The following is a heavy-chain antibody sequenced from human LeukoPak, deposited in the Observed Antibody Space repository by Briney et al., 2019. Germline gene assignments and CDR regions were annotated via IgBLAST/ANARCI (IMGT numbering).Heavy chain of an antibody. D-gene: IGHD3-22*01. Sequence: PGGSLRLSCAASGFTFSTYSMTWVRQAPGKGLEWISHISAASWGIYYADSVKGRFTISRDNAKNSLYLQMNSLRAEDTAVYYCARDEFNYYDSSGYKYWGQGTLVTVSS. CDR2: ISAASWGI. V-gene: IGHV3-48*04. CDR1: GFTFSTYS. J-gene: IGHJ4*02. CDR3: ARDEFNYYDSSGYKY.